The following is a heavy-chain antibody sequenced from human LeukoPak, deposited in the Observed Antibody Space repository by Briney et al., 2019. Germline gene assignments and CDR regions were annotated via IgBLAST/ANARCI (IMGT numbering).Heavy chain of an antibody. CDR1: GFTFDDYA. V-gene: IGHV3-43*02. CDR3: AKDKGKPVYYYMDV. Sequence: GGSLRLPCEASGFTFDDYAMHWVRQAPGKGLEWVSLITEDGRHTFYADSVKGRFTISRDNSKNSLYLQMNSLTTEDTALYYCAKDKGKPVYYYMDVWGKGATVTVSS. J-gene: IGHJ6*03. CDR2: ITEDGRHT.